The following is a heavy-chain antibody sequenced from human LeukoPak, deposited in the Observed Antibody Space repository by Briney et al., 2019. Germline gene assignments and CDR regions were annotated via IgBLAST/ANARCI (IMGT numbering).Heavy chain of an antibody. J-gene: IGHJ4*02. V-gene: IGHV3-9*01. Sequence: GRSLRLSCAVSGFTFDDYAMHWVRQAPGKGLEWVSGISWNSGSIDYADSVKGRFTISRDNAKNSLYLQMNSLRAEDTALYYCAKGASIAVAGTLDYWGQGTLVAVSS. CDR2: ISWNSGSI. CDR1: GFTFDDYA. D-gene: IGHD6-19*01. CDR3: AKGASIAVAGTLDY.